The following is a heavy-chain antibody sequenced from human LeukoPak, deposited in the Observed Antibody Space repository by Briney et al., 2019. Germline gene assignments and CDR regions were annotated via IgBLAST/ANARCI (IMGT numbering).Heavy chain of an antibody. J-gene: IGHJ4*02. Sequence: GGSLRLSCAASGFTFSSYWMHWARQAPGKGLVWVSRINSDGGSTSYADSVKGRFTISRDNAKNTLYLQMNSLRAEDTAVYYCARDPYYYGSGSYGDYWGQGTLVTVSS. CDR2: INSDGGST. CDR3: ARDPYYYGSGSYGDY. D-gene: IGHD3-10*01. CDR1: GFTFSSYW. V-gene: IGHV3-74*01.